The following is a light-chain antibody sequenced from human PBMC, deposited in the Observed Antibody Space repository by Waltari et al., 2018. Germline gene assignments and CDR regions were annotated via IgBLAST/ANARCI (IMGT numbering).Light chain of an antibody. J-gene: IGKJ4*01. CDR2: ASS. V-gene: IGKV1-9*01. CDR3: QQLYSYPIT. CDR1: QVISSD. Sequence: IQLTQSPSSLSASVGDRVTITCRASQVISSDLAWYQQKPGKAPKPLISASSTLQSGVPPRFSGSGSGTDFTLTISSLQPEXXXTYYCQQLYSYPITFGGGTKVEIK.